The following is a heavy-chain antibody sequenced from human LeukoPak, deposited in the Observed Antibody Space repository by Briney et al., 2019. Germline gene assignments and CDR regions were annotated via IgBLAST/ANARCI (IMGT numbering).Heavy chain of an antibody. Sequence: SETLSDTCTVSGGAISSYFTSWIWQPPGKGLEWIGYIYYSGSTNYNPSLKSRVTISVDTSRNQFSLKLSSVTAADTAVYYCARCYVANCYGTDVWGQGSSVTVSS. D-gene: IGHD5-12*01. V-gene: IGHV4-59*08. CDR1: GGAISSYF. J-gene: IGHJ6*02. CDR3: ARCYVANCYGTDV. CDR2: IYYSGST.